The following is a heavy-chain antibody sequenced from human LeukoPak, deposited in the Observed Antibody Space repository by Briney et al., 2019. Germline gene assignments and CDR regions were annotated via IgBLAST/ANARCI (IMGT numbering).Heavy chain of an antibody. CDR1: GGSISTNSYY. CDR2: IYYSGRT. Sequence: SETLSLTCTVSGGSISTNSYYWGWIRQPPGKGLEWIGSIYYSGRTYYNPSLKSRVTMSVDTSNNQFSLQLSSVTAADTALYYCARDYGGWYYFDYWGQGTLVTVSS. V-gene: IGHV4-39*07. D-gene: IGHD6-19*01. CDR3: ARDYGGWYYFDY. J-gene: IGHJ4*02.